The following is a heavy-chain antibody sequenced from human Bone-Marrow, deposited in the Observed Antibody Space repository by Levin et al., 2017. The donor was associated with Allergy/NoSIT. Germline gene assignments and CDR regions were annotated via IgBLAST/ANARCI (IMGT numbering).Heavy chain of an antibody. V-gene: IGHV3-7*04. CDR3: ARERRASGWFLRGLDY. CDR2: IREDGGET. D-gene: IGHD6-19*01. CDR1: GFTFSTYW. Sequence: SCAASGFTFSTYWMSWVRQAPGKGLEWVANIREDGGETHYVDSVKGRFTISRDNAKNSLFLQMNSLRAEDTAVFYCARERRASGWFLRGLDYWGQGARVTVSS. J-gene: IGHJ4*02.